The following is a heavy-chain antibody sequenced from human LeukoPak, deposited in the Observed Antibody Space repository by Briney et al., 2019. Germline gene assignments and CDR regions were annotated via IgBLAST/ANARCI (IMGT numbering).Heavy chain of an antibody. D-gene: IGHD6-13*01. CDR3: AREDRDPSGIAAAGQD. J-gene: IGHJ4*02. CDR2: VIPIFGTA. Sequence: GASVKVSCKASGYTFTSYGISWVRQAPGQGLEWMGGVIPIFGTANYAQKFQGRVTITADESTSTAYMELSSLRSEDTAVYYCAREDRDPSGIAAAGQDWGQGTLVTVSS. V-gene: IGHV1-69*13. CDR1: GYTFTSYG.